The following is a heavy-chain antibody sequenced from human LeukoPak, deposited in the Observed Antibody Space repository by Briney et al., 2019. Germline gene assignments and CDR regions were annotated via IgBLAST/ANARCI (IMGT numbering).Heavy chain of an antibody. Sequence: ASVKVSCKASGYTFTSHGISWVRQAPGQGLEWMGWISAYNGNTNYAQKLQGRVTMTTDTSTSTAYMELRSLRSDDTAVYYCASDEYSSGWYGNNYYYYYMDVWGKGTTVTVSS. D-gene: IGHD6-19*01. CDR3: ASDEYSSGWYGNNYYYYYMDV. CDR2: ISAYNGNT. CDR1: GYTFTSHG. V-gene: IGHV1-18*01. J-gene: IGHJ6*03.